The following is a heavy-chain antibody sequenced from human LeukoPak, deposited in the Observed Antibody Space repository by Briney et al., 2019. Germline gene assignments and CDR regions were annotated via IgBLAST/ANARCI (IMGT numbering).Heavy chain of an antibody. Sequence: PGGSLRLSCAASGFTLDDYAMHWVRQAPGKGLEWVSLISGDGGSTYYADSVKGRFTISRDNSKNSLYLQMNSLRTEDTALYYCAKDIEAYCGGDCYSQAIDYWGQGTLVTVSS. J-gene: IGHJ4*02. CDR1: GFTLDDYA. CDR3: AKDIEAYCGGDCYSQAIDY. D-gene: IGHD2-21*02. CDR2: ISGDGGST. V-gene: IGHV3-43*02.